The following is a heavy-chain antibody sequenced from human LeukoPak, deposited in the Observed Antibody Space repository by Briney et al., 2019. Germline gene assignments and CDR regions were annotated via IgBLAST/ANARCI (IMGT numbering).Heavy chain of an antibody. V-gene: IGHV3-23*01. D-gene: IGHD6-19*01. Sequence: GGSLRLSCAASGFTFSSYAMSWVRQAPGKGLEWVSTISGSGGSTYYADSVKGRFTISRDNSKNTLYLQMNSLRAEDTAVYYCAKGGSGWEYYFDYWGQGTLVTVSS. J-gene: IGHJ4*02. CDR2: ISGSGGST. CDR3: AKGGSGWEYYFDY. CDR1: GFTFSSYA.